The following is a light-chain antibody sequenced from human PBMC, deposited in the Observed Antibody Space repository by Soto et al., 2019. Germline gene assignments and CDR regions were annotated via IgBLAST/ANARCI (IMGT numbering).Light chain of an antibody. CDR1: QSVSSY. V-gene: IGKV3-11*01. CDR3: RQRNNSSSHT. Sequence: EIVLTQSPATLSLSPGERATLSCRASQSVSSYLAWYQQKPGQAPRLLIYDASNRATGIPARFSGSGSGTDFSLTISSLEHEDVVDYYCRQRNNSSSHTFGQGTKLEIK. J-gene: IGKJ2*01. CDR2: DAS.